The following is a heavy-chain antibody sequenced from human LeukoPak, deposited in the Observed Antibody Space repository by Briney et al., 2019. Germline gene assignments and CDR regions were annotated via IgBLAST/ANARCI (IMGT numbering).Heavy chain of an antibody. CDR1: GYTFTSYD. V-gene: IGHV1-8*01. CDR2: MNPNSGNT. D-gene: IGHD3-10*01. CDR3: ARELGVLLWFGELFPFDI. Sequence: ASVKVSCKASGYTFTSYDINWVQQATGQGLEWMGWMNPNSGNTGYAQKFQGRVTMTRNTSISTAYMELSSLRSEDTAVYYCARELGVLLWFGELFPFDIWGQGTMVTVSS. J-gene: IGHJ3*02.